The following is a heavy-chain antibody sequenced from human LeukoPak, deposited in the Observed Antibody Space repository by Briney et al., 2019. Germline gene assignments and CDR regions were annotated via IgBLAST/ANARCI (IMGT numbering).Heavy chain of an antibody. J-gene: IGHJ4*02. CDR2: IRSEAYGGTA. V-gene: IGHV3-49*04. D-gene: IGHD3-10*01. CDR3: ARGELGSGSYYLVY. CDR1: GFTFGDYG. Sequence: GGSLRLSCTASGFTFGDYGMSWVRQAPGKGLEWVSLIRSEAYGGTAEYAASVRGRFTISRDDSKSIAYLQMNSLRAEDTAVYYCARGELGSGSYYLVYWGQGTLVTVSS.